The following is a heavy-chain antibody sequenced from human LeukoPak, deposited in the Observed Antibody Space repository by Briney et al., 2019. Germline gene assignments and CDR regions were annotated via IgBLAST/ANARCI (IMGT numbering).Heavy chain of an antibody. D-gene: IGHD6-13*01. J-gene: IGHJ6*02. Sequence: PGGSLRLSCAASGYTFSSYWMHWVRQAPGKGLVWVSRIDTDGSITSYADSVKGRFTISRDNSKNTLYLQMNSLRAEDTAVYYCAPQQLPYYYGMDVWGQGTTVTVSS. CDR2: IDTDGSIT. V-gene: IGHV3-74*01. CDR1: GYTFSSYW. CDR3: APQQLPYYYGMDV.